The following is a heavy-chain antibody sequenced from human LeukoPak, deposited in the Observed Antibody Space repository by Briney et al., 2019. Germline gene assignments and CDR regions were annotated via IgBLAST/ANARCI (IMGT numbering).Heavy chain of an antibody. D-gene: IGHD4-11*01. CDR3: ARRTTVTTGRYFDY. Sequence: PSETLSLTCTVSGDSINSSDYYWAWIRQPPGEGLEWIGTIYYSGSTYYKSSLKSRLTISVDTSKNQLSLKLSSVTAADTAVYYCARRTTVTTGRYFDYWGQGTLVTVSS. V-gene: IGHV4-39*01. CDR1: GDSINSSDYY. CDR2: IYYSGST. J-gene: IGHJ4*02.